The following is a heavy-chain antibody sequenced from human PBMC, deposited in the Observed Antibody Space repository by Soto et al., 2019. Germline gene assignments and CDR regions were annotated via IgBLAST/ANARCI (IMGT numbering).Heavy chain of an antibody. J-gene: IGHJ4*02. CDR1: GGTFSSYA. D-gene: IGHD6-13*01. CDR2: IIPIFGTA. CDR3: ARKRRSIAAAGSLDY. V-gene: IGHV1-69*13. Sequence: SVKVSCKASGGTFSSYAISWVRQAPGQGLEWMGGIIPIFGTANYAQKFQGRVTITADESTSTAYMELSSLRSEDTAVYYCARKRRSIAAAGSLDYSGQGTLVIVSS.